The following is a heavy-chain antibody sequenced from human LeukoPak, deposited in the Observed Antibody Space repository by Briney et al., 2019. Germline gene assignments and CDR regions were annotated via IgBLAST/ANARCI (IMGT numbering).Heavy chain of an antibody. CDR3: ARHAYKKPGSNYYYYYMDV. J-gene: IGHJ6*03. Sequence: PSETLSLTCTVSGGSISSGDYYWSWIRQPPGKGLEWIGYIYYSGSTYYNPSLKSRVTISVDTSKNQFSLKLSSVTAADTAVYYCARHAYKKPGSNYYYYYMDVWGKGTTVTVSS. D-gene: IGHD3-10*01. V-gene: IGHV4-30-4*01. CDR1: GGSISSGDYY. CDR2: IYYSGST.